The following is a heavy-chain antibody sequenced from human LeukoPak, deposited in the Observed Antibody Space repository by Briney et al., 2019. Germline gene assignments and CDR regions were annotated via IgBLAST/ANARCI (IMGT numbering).Heavy chain of an antibody. CDR1: GITLSNYG. CDR2: ISGSGGST. J-gene: IGHJ5*02. V-gene: IGHV3-23*01. CDR3: AKDPSSSWVYNWFDP. Sequence: GGSLRLSCAVSGITLSNYGMSWVRQAPGKGLEWVSAISGSGGSTYYADSVKGRFTISRDNSKNTLYLQMNSLRAEDTAVYYCAKDPSSSWVYNWFDPWGQGTLVTVSS. D-gene: IGHD6-13*01.